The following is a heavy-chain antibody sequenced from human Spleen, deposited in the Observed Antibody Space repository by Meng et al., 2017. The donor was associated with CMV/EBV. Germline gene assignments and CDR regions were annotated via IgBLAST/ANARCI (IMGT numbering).Heavy chain of an antibody. CDR1: GFTFSSYG. CDR3: ARDLVLESDGFDI. V-gene: IGHV3-30*02. D-gene: IGHD5-24*01. Sequence: GGSLRLSCAASGFTFSSYGMHWVRQAPGKGLEWVAFIRYDGSNKYDADYVKGRFTISRDNSKNTLYLQMNSLRAEDTAVYYCARDLVLESDGFDIWGQGTMVTVSS. J-gene: IGHJ3*02. CDR2: IRYDGSNK.